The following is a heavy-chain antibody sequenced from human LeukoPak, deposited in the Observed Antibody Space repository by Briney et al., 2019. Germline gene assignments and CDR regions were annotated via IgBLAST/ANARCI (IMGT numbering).Heavy chain of an antibody. D-gene: IGHD4-17*01. Sequence: GESLEISCKGSGYSFTSYWIGWVRQMPGKGLEWMGIIYPGDSDTRYSPSFQGQVTISADESISTAYLQWSSLKASDTAMYYCAREGATTVTIPYFDYWGQGTLVTVSS. CDR1: GYSFTSYW. J-gene: IGHJ4*02. CDR2: IYPGDSDT. CDR3: AREGATTVTIPYFDY. V-gene: IGHV5-51*01.